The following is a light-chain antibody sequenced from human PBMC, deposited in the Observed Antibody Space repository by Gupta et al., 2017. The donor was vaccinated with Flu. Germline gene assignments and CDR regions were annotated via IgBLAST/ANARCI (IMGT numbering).Light chain of an antibody. CDR3: QTGGTGPFVV. CDR2: LNSDGSH. J-gene: IGLJ2*01. CDR1: SGHSSYA. Sequence: QLVLTQSPSASASLGASVKLTCTLSSGHSSYAIAWHQQQPEKGPRYLMKLNSDGSHSKGDGIPDRFSGSSSGAGRYLTISSLQSEDEADYYCQTGGTGPFVVFGGGTKLTVL. V-gene: IGLV4-69*01.